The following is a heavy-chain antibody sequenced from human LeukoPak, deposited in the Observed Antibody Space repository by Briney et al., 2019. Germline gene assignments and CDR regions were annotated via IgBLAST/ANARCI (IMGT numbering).Heavy chain of an antibody. CDR1: GFTFSSYS. CDR2: ISSSSSTI. D-gene: IGHD3-22*01. CDR3: AFGWSSGYYFDAFDI. V-gene: IGHV3-48*04. J-gene: IGHJ3*02. Sequence: PGGSLRLSCAASGFTFSSYSMNWVRQAPGKGLEWVSYISSSSSTIYYADSVKGRFTISRDNAKNSLYLQMNSLRAEDTAVYYCAFGWSSGYYFDAFDIWGQGTMVTVSS.